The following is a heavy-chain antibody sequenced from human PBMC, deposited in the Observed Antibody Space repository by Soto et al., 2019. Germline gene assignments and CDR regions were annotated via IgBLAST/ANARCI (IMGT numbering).Heavy chain of an antibody. CDR2: INPKSGGT. CDR1: GYSFTDYH. J-gene: IGHJ6*02. CDR3: ARGHSTDCSNGVCSFFYNHEMDV. D-gene: IGHD2-8*01. V-gene: IGHV1-2*04. Sequence: QVQLVQSGAEVKKPGASVRVSCKASGYSFTDYHIHWVRQAPGQGLEWLGRINPKSGGTSTAQKFQGWVTMTRDRSISTVYMELTRLRSDDTAVYFCARGHSTDCSNGVCSFFYNHEMDVWGQGTTVTLSS.